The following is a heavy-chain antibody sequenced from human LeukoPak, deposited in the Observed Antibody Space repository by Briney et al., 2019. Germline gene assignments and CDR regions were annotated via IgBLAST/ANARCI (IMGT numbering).Heavy chain of an antibody. CDR3: AKDLGVVVSATYYFED. Sequence: GGTLRLSCAASGFNFRSYGMSWVRQAPGRGLEWVSGISESGDGTYYADSVKGRFTISRDNSQNTLYLQMNSLRAEDTALYYRAKDLGVVVSATYYFEDWGQGTLVTVSS. J-gene: IGHJ4*02. CDR1: GFNFRSYG. V-gene: IGHV3-23*01. CDR2: ISESGDGT. D-gene: IGHD2-21*01.